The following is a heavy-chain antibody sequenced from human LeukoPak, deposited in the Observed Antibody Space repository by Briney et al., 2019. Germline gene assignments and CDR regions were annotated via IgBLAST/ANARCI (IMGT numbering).Heavy chain of an antibody. V-gene: IGHV3-74*01. CDR1: GFTSSSYW. CDR2: ISGDGTAR. J-gene: IGHJ5*02. D-gene: IGHD3-10*01. CDR3: VRGRGSYGWFDP. Sequence: GGSLRLSCAASGFTSSSYWMHWVRQVPGKGLVWVSRISGDGTARNYADSVKGRFTISRDDAKNTVDLQTNSLRGEDTAVYYCVRGRGSYGWFDPWGQGTLVTVSS.